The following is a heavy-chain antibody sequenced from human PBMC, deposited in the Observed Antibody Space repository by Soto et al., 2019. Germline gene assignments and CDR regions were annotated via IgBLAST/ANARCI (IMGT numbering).Heavy chain of an antibody. CDR3: ARRAITASTKGGDFDA. J-gene: IGHJ3*01. CDR1: GFSFNNYV. Sequence: EVQLLESGGDLVQPGGSLGLSCSSSGFSFNNYVMNWVRQASGKGLEWVSTVSPTGDSTFYADSVKGRFTISRDNSKNTLYLQMNSMRAEDVAVYYCARRAITASTKGGDFDAWGQGKTVTVSS. CDR2: VSPTGDST. D-gene: IGHD1-7*01. V-gene: IGHV3-23*01.